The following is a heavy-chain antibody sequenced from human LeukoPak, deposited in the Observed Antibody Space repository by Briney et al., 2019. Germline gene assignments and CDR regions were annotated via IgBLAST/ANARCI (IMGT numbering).Heavy chain of an antibody. CDR1: GGSISSGGYY. Sequence: PSQTLSLTCTVSGGSISSGGYYWRWIRQPAGKGLEWIGLIYTSGSSNYNPSLKSRVTISVDTSKNQFSLKLSSVTAADTAVYYCASEMWGAHAFDIWGQGTMVSVSS. D-gene: IGHD3-16*01. V-gene: IGHV4-61*02. CDR2: IYTSGSS. CDR3: ASEMWGAHAFDI. J-gene: IGHJ3*02.